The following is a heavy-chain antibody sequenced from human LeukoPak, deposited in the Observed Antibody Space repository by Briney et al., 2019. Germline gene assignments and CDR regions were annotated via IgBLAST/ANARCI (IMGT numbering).Heavy chain of an antibody. CDR3: ARDYTGDYDSSGYLYYLDY. D-gene: IGHD3-22*01. J-gene: IGHJ4*02. CDR1: GGSISSSSYY. CDR2: IYYSGST. V-gene: IGHV4-39*02. Sequence: KSSETLSLTCTVSGGSISSSSYYWGWTRQPPGKGLEWIGSIYYSGSTYYNPSLKSRVTISVDTSKNQFSLKLSSVTAADTAVYYCARDYTGDYDSSGYLYYLDYWGLGTPVTVSS.